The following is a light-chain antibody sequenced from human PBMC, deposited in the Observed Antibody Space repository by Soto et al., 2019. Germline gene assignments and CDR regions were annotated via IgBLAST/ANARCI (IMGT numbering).Light chain of an antibody. J-gene: IGKJ1*01. CDR1: QSLLNSNGFNY. V-gene: IGKV2-28*01. CDR3: MQTLQTRT. CDR2: LGS. Sequence: DIVMTQSPLSLPVTPGEPASISCRSSQSLLNSNGFNYLDWYLQKPGHSPQLLIYLGSNRASGVPDRFSGSGSGTDFTLKISRVEAEDVGVYYCMQTLQTRTFGQGTKVDIK.